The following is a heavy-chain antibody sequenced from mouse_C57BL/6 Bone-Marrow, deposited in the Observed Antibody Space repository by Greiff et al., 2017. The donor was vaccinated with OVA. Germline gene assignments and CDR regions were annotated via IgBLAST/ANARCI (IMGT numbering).Heavy chain of an antibody. CDR2: IWSGGST. D-gene: IGHD1-1*01. CDR1: GFSLTSYG. Sequence: VQLKESGPGLVQPSQSLSITCTVSGFSLTSYGVHWVRQSPGKGLEWLGVIWSGGSTVSTAAFISRLSLSKDNAKSQVFFKMNRLQADDTAIYYCARYYYGSSWFAYGGQGTLVTVSA. V-gene: IGHV2-2*01. J-gene: IGHJ3*01. CDR3: ARYYYGSSWFAY.